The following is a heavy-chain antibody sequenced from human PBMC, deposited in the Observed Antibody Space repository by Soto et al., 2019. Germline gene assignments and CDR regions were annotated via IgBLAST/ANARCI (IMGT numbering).Heavy chain of an antibody. V-gene: IGHV4-59*01. CDR2: IYYSGST. D-gene: IGHD5-18*01. Sequence: SETLSLTCTVSGGSISSYYWSWIRQPPGKGLEWIGYIYYSGSTNYNPPLKSRVTISVDTSKNQFSLKLSSVTAADTAVYYCARVTAVWYYFDYWGQGTLVTVSS. CDR1: GGSISSYY. CDR3: ARVTAVWYYFDY. J-gene: IGHJ4*02.